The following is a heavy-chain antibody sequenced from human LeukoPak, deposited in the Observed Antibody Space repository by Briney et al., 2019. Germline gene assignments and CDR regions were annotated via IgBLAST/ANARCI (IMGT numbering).Heavy chain of an antibody. CDR3: ARGRGGGYFDY. CDR1: GGSISSYY. D-gene: IGHD2-15*01. J-gene: IGHJ4*02. V-gene: IGHV4-59*01. CDR2: IYYSGST. Sequence: SETLSLTCTVSGGSISSYYWSWIRQPPGKGLEWIAYIYYSGSTNYNPSLKSRVTISVDTSKNQFSLKLSSVTAADTAVYYCARGRGGGYFDYWDQGTLVTVSS.